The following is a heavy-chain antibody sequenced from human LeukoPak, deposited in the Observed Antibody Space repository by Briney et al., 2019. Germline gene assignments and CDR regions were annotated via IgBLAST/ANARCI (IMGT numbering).Heavy chain of an antibody. Sequence: GGSLRLSCAVSGFTFSRFGMSWVRQAPGKGLEWVSTISSSGDDTYYADSVKGRFTISRDNAKNSLYLQMNSLRAEDTAVYYCARDLGNYDILTGYYTPGVVDYWGQGTLVTVSS. J-gene: IGHJ4*02. CDR2: ISSSGDDT. D-gene: IGHD3-9*01. V-gene: IGHV3-21*01. CDR1: GFTFSRFG. CDR3: ARDLGNYDILTGYYTPGVVDY.